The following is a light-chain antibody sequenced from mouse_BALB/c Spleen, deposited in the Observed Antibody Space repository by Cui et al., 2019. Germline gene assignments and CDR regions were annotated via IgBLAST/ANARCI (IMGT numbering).Light chain of an antibody. CDR1: QSMLNSGNQKNY. CDR3: QNDHSYPWT. CDR2: GAT. J-gene: IGKJ1*01. V-gene: IGKV8-28*01. Sequence: DIVMPQSPSSLSVSAGEKVPMSCKSSQSMLNSGNQKNYLAWYQQKPGQPPKLLIYGATTRESGVPDRFTGSGSGTDFTLTSSSVQAEDLAGYYCQNDHSYPWTFGGGTKLEIK.